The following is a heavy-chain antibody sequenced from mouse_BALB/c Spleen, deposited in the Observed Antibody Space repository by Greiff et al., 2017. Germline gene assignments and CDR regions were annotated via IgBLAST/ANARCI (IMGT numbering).Heavy chain of an antibody. D-gene: IGHD2-4*01. J-gene: IGHJ3*01. V-gene: IGHV1-63*02. CDR3: ATGSYYDYDWFAY. CDR1: GYTFTNYW. Sequence: QVQLQQSGAELVRPGTSVKISCKASGYTFTNYWLGWVKQRPGHGLEWIGDIYPGGGYTNYNEKFKGKATLTADTSSSTAYMQLSSLTSEDSAVYFCATGSYYDYDWFAYWGQGTLVTVSA. CDR2: IYPGGGYT.